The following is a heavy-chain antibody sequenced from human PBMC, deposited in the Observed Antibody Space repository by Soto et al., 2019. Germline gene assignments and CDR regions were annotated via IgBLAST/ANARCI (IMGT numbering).Heavy chain of an antibody. D-gene: IGHD3-10*01. J-gene: IGHJ4*02. CDR2: ISYDGGNK. V-gene: IGHV3-30-3*01. CDR3: ARCRRGLGVDSSYFDR. CDR1: GFTFSSYA. Sequence: QVHLVESGGGVVQPGRSLRLACTASGFTFSSYALHWFRQAPGKGLEWVALISYDGGNKYNADSVKGRFSISRDNSKNTLYLQMNSLRTADTAVYYCARCRRGLGVDSSYFDRWGQGTLVTVSS.